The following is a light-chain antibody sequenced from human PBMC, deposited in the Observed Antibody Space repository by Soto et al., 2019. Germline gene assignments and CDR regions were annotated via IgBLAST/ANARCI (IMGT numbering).Light chain of an antibody. CDR2: QVT. V-gene: IGLV2-14*01. CDR3: SSYADSSNDV. CDR1: SSDLAIYNY. J-gene: IGLJ1*01. Sequence: QSALTQPASESGSPGQSITISCTGTSSDLAIYNYVSWYQQQPGKAPKLMIYQVTNRPSGVSNRFSVSRSGNTASLPISGLQAEDEADYYCSSYADSSNDVFGTGTKVTVL.